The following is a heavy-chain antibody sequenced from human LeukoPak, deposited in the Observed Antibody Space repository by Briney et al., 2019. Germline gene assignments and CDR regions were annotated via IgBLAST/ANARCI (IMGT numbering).Heavy chain of an antibody. CDR2: INHSGST. CDR3: ARSHYYDSSGSQNNWFDP. D-gene: IGHD3-22*01. CDR1: GGSFSGYY. J-gene: IGHJ5*02. Sequence: SETLSLTCAVYGGSFSGYYWSWIRQPPGKGLEWIGEINHSGSTNYNPSLKSRVTISIDTSKNQFSLKLSSVTAADTAVYYCARSHYYDSSGSQNNWFDPWGQGTLVTVSS. V-gene: IGHV4-34*01.